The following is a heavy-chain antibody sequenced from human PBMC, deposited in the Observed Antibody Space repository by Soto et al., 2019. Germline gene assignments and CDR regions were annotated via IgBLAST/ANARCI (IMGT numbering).Heavy chain of an antibody. Sequence: QVQLVQSGAEVKKPGSSVKVSCKASGGTFSSYAISWVRQAPGQGLEWMGGISPIFGTANYAQKFQGRVTITADESTSTAYMELSSLGSEDTAVYYCASVSSPRWELRYGAFDIWGQGTMVTVSS. J-gene: IGHJ3*02. CDR2: ISPIFGTA. D-gene: IGHD1-26*01. CDR1: GGTFSSYA. V-gene: IGHV1-69*01. CDR3: ASVSSPRWELRYGAFDI.